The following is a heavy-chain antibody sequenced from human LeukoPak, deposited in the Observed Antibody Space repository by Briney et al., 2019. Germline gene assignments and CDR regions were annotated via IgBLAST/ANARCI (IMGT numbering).Heavy chain of an antibody. V-gene: IGHV3-21*01. CDR1: GFTFSSYS. CDR3: ARALEVGASK. D-gene: IGHD1-26*01. CDR2: ISSGSSYI. Sequence: KTGGSLRLSCAASGFTFSSYSMNWVRQAPGKGLEWVSSISSGSSYIYYADSVKGRFTISRDNAKNSLYLQMNSLRAEDTAVYYCARALEVGASKWGQGTLVTVSS. J-gene: IGHJ4*02.